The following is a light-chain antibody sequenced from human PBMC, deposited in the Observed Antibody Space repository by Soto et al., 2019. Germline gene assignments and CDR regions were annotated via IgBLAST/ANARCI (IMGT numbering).Light chain of an antibody. CDR1: QGISSY. V-gene: IGKV1-9*01. Sequence: DIQLTQSPSFLSASVGDRVTITCRASQGISSYLAWYQQKPGKAPKLLIYAASTLQSGVPSRFSGSGSGTDFTLTISSLQPEDFATYSCQQLNSYSTFGQGTRLEIK. CDR2: AAS. CDR3: QQLNSYST. J-gene: IGKJ5*01.